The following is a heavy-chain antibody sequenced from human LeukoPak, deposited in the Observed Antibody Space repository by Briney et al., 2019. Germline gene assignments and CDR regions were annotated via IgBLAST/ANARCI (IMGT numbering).Heavy chain of an antibody. CDR2: IRIESYGATV. CDR3: SRGYGGPGNYSD. V-gene: IGHV3-49*04. CDR1: GFTFRDYV. J-gene: IGHJ1*01. Sequence: GGALRLSCTGSGFTFRDYVISWVRQAPGKGLEWVGFIRIESYGATVEDVASVQDRFTISRDDSKSLAYLQLNSLRSEDTGVYFCSRGYGGPGNYSDCGQGTLVTVSS. D-gene: IGHD4-23*01.